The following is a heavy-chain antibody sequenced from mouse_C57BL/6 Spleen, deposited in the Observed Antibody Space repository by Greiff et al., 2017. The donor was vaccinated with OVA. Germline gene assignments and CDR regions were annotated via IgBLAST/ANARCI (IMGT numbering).Heavy chain of an antibody. D-gene: IGHD1-1*01. V-gene: IGHV1-39*01. Sequence: VQLQQSGPELVKPGASVKISCKASGYSFTDYNMNWVKQSNGKSLEWIGVINPNYGTTSYNQKFKGKATLTVDQSSSTAYMQLNSLTSEDSAVYYCARNYYGSSYPAWFAYWGQGTLVTVSA. CDR2: INPNYGTT. CDR1: GYSFTDYN. J-gene: IGHJ3*01. CDR3: ARNYYGSSYPAWFAY.